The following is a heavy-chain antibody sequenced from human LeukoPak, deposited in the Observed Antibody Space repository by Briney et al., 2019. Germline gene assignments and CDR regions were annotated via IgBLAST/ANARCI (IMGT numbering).Heavy chain of an antibody. D-gene: IGHD3-22*01. CDR1: ESTFTTYS. Sequence: PGGPLRLSWAPPESTFTTYSMHWAPQAPGKGLVWVSRIKSDGSTNYADSVKGRFTISRDNANNTLSLQMNSLRPEDTGVYYCARAPSEIGGYYPEYFRHWGQGTLVSVSS. J-gene: IGHJ1*01. V-gene: IGHV3-74*01. CDR3: ARAPSEIGGYYPEYFRH. CDR2: IKSDGST.